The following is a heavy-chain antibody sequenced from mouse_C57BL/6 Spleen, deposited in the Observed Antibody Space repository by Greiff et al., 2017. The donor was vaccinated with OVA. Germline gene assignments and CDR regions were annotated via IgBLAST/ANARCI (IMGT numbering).Heavy chain of an antibody. V-gene: IGHV1-50*01. CDR1: GYTFTSYW. J-gene: IGHJ4*01. D-gene: IGHD3-2*02. CDR2: IDPSDSYT. CDR3: ARYSSGYVRYAMDY. Sequence: VQLQQPGAELVKPGASVKLSCKASGYTFTSYWMQWVKQRPGQGLEWIGEIDPSDSYTNYNQKFKGKATLTVDTSSSTAYLQLSSLTSEDSAVYYCARYSSGYVRYAMDYWGQGTSVTVSS.